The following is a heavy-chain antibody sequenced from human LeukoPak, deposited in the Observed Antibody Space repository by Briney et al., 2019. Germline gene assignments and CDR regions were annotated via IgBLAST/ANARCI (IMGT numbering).Heavy chain of an antibody. D-gene: IGHD2-15*01. Sequence: ASVKVSCKASGYTFTSYGIIWVRQAPGQGLEWMGWISAYNGNTNYAQKLQGRVTMTTDTSTSTAYMELRSLRSDDTAVYYCARAGRGYCSGGSCPNFDYWGQGTLVTVSS. CDR1: GYTFTSYG. J-gene: IGHJ4*02. V-gene: IGHV1-18*01. CDR3: ARAGRGYCSGGSCPNFDY. CDR2: ISAYNGNT.